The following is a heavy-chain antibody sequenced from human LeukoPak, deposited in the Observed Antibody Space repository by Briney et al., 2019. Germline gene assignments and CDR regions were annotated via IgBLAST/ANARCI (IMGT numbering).Heavy chain of an antibody. V-gene: IGHV3-11*04. CDR2: ISSSGSTI. J-gene: IGHJ6*02. D-gene: IGHD2-2*01. CDR3: AGTYCSSTSCYLPYYYGMDV. Sequence: PGRSLRLSCAASGFTFSDYYMSWIRQAPGKGLEWVSYISSSGSTIYYADSVKGRFTISRDNAKNSLYLQMNSLRAEDTAVYYCAGTYCSSTSCYLPYYYGMDVWGQGTTVTVSS. CDR1: GFTFSDYY.